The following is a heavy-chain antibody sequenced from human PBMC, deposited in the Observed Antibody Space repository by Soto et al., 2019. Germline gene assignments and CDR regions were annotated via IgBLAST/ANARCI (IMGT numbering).Heavy chain of an antibody. V-gene: IGHV1-8*01. CDR2: MNPNSGNT. CDR1: GYTFTSYD. Sequence: ALVKVSCKASGYTFTSYDINWVRQATGQGLEWMGWMNPNSGNTGYAQKFQGRVTMTRNTSISTAYMELSSLRSEDTAVYYCARTDCSSTSCFDNWFDPWGQGTLVTVSS. J-gene: IGHJ5*02. CDR3: ARTDCSSTSCFDNWFDP. D-gene: IGHD2-2*01.